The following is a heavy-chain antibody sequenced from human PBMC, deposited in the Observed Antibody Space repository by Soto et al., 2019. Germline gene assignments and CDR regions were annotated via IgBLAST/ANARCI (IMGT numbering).Heavy chain of an antibody. J-gene: IGHJ4*02. D-gene: IGHD1-26*01. CDR3: ARVVSGSYFDY. V-gene: IGHV4-31*03. CDR1: GGSITTGGHF. Sequence: QVQLQESGPGLVKASQTLSLTCTVSGGSITTGGHFWSWIRQHPGTGLEWIGYIYYSGTTHFSPSLKSRVSISVDTSKNQFSLKLCSVTAADTAMSYCARVVSGSYFDYWGQGTQVTVSS. CDR2: IYYSGTT.